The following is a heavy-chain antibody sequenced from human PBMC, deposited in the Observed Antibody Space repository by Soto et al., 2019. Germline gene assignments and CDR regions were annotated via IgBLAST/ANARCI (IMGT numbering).Heavy chain of an antibody. CDR1: GGSFSGYY. CDR3: ARVGRDVTMVRGVILNYFDY. V-gene: IGHV4-34*01. CDR2: INHSGST. D-gene: IGHD3-10*01. J-gene: IGHJ4*02. Sequence: QVQLQQWGAGLLKPSETLSLTCAVYGGSFSGYYWSWIRQPPGKGLEWMGEINHSGSTNYNPSLKSRVTISVDTSKNQFSLKLSSVTAADTAVYYCARVGRDVTMVRGVILNYFDYWGQGTLVTVSS.